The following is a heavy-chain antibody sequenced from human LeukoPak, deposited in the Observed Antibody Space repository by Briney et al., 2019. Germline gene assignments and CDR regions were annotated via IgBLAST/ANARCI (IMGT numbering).Heavy chain of an antibody. Sequence: GESLKISCEASGYKFTTDYIGWVRQMPGKGLEWMGIIYPDDSETNNSPSFQGQVTISADKSISTAYLQWSSLKASDTAMYYCARQGVDTAMVTRYYYYYYMDVWGKGTTVTVSS. J-gene: IGHJ6*03. V-gene: IGHV5-51*01. CDR2: IYPDDSET. CDR3: ARQGVDTAMVTRYYYYYYMDV. D-gene: IGHD5-18*01. CDR1: GYKFTTDY.